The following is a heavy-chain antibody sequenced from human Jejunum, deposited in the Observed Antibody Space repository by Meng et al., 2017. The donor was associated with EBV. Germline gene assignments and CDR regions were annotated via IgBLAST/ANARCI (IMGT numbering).Heavy chain of an antibody. CDR1: GYTFTKYL. CDR3: AREQAGTYQFDY. Sequence: QGERVQSWAEVKKPGASVRVSCKGSGYTFTKYLIHWVRQAPGQGLEWMGILNPSTTYIEYAQKFRGRVTMTKDTSTSTVYMELSSLKSEDTAVYYCAREQAGTYQFDYWGQGSLVTVSS. J-gene: IGHJ4*02. D-gene: IGHD6-19*01. V-gene: IGHV1-46*01. CDR2: LNPSTTYI.